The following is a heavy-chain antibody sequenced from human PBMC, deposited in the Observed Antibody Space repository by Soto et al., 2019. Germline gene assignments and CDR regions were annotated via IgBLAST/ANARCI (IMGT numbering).Heavy chain of an antibody. V-gene: IGHV4-34*01. CDR3: ASHSIVVVNGSLYYYYGMDV. Sequence: PSETLSLTCAVYGGSFSGYYWSWIRQPPGKGLEWIGEINHSGSTNYNPSLKSRVTISVDTSKNQFSLKLSSVTAADTAVYYCASHSIVVVNGSLYYYYGMDVWGQGTTVTVSS. D-gene: IGHD3-22*01. CDR1: GGSFSGYY. J-gene: IGHJ6*02. CDR2: INHSGST.